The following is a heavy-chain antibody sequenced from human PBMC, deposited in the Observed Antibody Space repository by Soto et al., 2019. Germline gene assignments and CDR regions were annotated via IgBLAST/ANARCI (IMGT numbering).Heavy chain of an antibody. CDR3: ARDPGLIAARPQDAFDI. D-gene: IGHD6-6*01. Sequence: SETLSLTCTVSGGSISSGGYYWSWIRQHPGKGLEWIGYIYYSGSTYYHPSLKSRVTISVDTSKNQFSLKLSSVTAADTAVYYCARDPGLIAARPQDAFDIWGQGTMVTVSS. CDR1: GGSISSGGYY. J-gene: IGHJ3*02. CDR2: IYYSGST. V-gene: IGHV4-31*03.